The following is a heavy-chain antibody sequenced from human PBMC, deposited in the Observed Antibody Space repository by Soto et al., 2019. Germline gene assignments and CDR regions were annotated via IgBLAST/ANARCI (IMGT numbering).Heavy chain of an antibody. J-gene: IGHJ6*02. CDR2: IIPIFGTA. CDR1: GGTFSSYA. V-gene: IGHV1-69*12. D-gene: IGHD2-15*01. CDR3: ARGVGCSGGSCYGYYYGMDV. Sequence: QVQLVQSGAEVKKPGSSVKVSCKASGGTFSSYAISWVRQAPGQGLEWMGGIIPIFGTANYAQKFQGRVTITADESTSTAYMELSSLRSEDTAVYYCARGVGCSGGSCYGYYYGMDVWGQGTTVTVSS.